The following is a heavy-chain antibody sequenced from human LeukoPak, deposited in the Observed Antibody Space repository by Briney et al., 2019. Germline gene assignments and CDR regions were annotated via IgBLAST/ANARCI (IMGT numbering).Heavy chain of an antibody. V-gene: IGHV4-59*01. J-gene: IGHJ4*02. D-gene: IGHD3-22*01. CDR2: IYYSGST. CDR1: GGSISSYY. Sequence: PSETLSLICTVSGGSISSYYWSWIRHPPGKGLEWIGYIYYSGSTNYNPSLKSRVTISVDTSKNQFSLKLSSVTAADTAVHYCARTSGYYDYWGQGTLVTVSS. CDR3: ARTSGYYDY.